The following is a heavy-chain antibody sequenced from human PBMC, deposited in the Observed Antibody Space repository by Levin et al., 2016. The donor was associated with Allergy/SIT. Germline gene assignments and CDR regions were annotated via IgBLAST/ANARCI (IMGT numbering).Heavy chain of an antibody. CDR2: ISAYNGNT. CDR3: ARDFGVIPAATNDY. Sequence: ASVKVSCKASGYTFTSYGISWVRQAPGQGLEWMGWISAYNGNTNYAQKLQGRVTMTTDTSTSTAYMELRSLRSDDTAVYYCARDFGVIPAATNDYWGQGTLVTVSS. D-gene: IGHD2-2*01. CDR1: GYTFTSYG. V-gene: IGHV1-18*01. J-gene: IGHJ4*02.